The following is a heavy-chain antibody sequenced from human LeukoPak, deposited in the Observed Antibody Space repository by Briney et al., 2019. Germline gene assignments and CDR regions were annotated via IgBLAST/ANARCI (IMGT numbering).Heavy chain of an antibody. CDR1: GLTFSSYA. CDR2: ISGSGGST. CDR3: GFEYSSSSVYFDY. D-gene: IGHD6-6*01. V-gene: IGHV3-23*01. Sequence: GASLRLSCAASGLTFSSYAMSWVRQAPGKGLEWVSVISGSGGSTYYADSVKGRFTISRDNSKNTLYLQMNSLRAEDTAVYYCGFEYSSSSVYFDYWGQGTLVTVSS. J-gene: IGHJ4*02.